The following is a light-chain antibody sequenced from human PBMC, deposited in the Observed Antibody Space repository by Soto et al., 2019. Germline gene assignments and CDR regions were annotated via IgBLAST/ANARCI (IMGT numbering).Light chain of an antibody. CDR3: QYYDTSPPGFT. J-gene: IGKJ3*01. CDR1: QSVSSSY. CDR2: DTS. V-gene: IGKV3-20*01. Sequence: EVVLTQSPVTLSLSPGEGATLSCRASQSVSSSYIAWYQQKPGQAPRLLIYDTSSRATGIPDRFSCSGSGTDFTLTISGLEPEDFAVYYCQYYDTSPPGFTFGPGTKVDIK.